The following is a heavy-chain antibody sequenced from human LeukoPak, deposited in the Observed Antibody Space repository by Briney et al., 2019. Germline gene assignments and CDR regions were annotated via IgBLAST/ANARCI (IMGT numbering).Heavy chain of an antibody. CDR2: ISSSGTSI. D-gene: IGHD3-10*01. V-gene: IGHV3-48*03. J-gene: IGHJ4*02. CDR1: GFTFSSYE. CDR3: ARDRGWVRDY. Sequence: GVSLRLSCAASGFTFSSYEMNWVRQAPGKGLEWVSYISSSGTSIYYVDSVKGRFTISRDNAKNSLYLQMNSLRAEDTAIYYCARDRGWVRDYWGQGTLVTVSS.